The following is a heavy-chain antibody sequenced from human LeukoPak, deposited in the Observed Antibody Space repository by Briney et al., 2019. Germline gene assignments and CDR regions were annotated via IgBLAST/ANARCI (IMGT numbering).Heavy chain of an antibody. D-gene: IGHD3-10*01. V-gene: IGHV4-61*02. Sequence: SQTLSLTCTVPGGSISSGSYYWSWIRQPAGKGLEWIGRIYTSGSTNYNPSLKSRVTISVDTSKNQFSLKLSSVTAADTAVYYCARESTGFGEFVWFDPWGQGTQVTVSS. CDR2: IYTSGST. CDR3: ARESTGFGEFVWFDP. CDR1: GGSISSGSYY. J-gene: IGHJ5*02.